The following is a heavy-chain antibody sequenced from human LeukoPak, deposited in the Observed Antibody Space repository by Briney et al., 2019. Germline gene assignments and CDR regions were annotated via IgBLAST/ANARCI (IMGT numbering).Heavy chain of an antibody. D-gene: IGHD2-15*01. CDR1: GGSINSYY. CDR3: ARGGLLLDY. CDR2: IYYSGST. Sequence: SETLSLTCTVSGGSINSYYWTWIRQPPGKGLEWIGYIYYSGSTHYNPSLNSRVTISMDTSKNQFSLKLSSVTAADTAVYYCARGGLLLDYWGQGTLVTVSS. J-gene: IGHJ4*02. V-gene: IGHV4-59*01.